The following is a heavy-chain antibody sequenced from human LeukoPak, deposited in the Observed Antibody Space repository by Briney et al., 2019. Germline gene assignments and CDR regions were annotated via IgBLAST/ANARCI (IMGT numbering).Heavy chain of an antibody. D-gene: IGHD1-20*01. CDR1: GFSLNTSGVA. Sequence: SGPTLAKPTQTLTLTCTFSGFSLNTSGVAVGWIRQPPGKALEWLTLICWDDDKYYSPSLRSRLTITNDTSKNQVILTMTTMDTVDTATYYCAHFIIGNNNWFDPWGQGTLVTVSS. CDR2: ICWDDDK. J-gene: IGHJ5*02. V-gene: IGHV2-5*02. CDR3: AHFIIGNNNWFDP.